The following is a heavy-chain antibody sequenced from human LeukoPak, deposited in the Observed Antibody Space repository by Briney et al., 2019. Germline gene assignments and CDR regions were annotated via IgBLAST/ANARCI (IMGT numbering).Heavy chain of an antibody. CDR3: AKIASKRDDSSELVLDI. J-gene: IGHJ3*02. D-gene: IGHD3-22*01. V-gene: IGHV3-43D*03. Sequence: GGSLRLSCAASGFTFDDYAMHWVRQAPGKGLEWVSLISWDGGSTYYADSVKGRFTISRDNSKNSLYLQMNSLRAEDTALYYCAKIASKRDDSSELVLDIWGQGTMVTVSS. CDR2: ISWDGGST. CDR1: GFTFDDYA.